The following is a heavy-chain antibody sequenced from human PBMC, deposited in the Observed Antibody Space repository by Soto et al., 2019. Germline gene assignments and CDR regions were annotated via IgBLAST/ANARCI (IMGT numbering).Heavy chain of an antibody. CDR1: GDTFSFYT. CDR2: VNPILSMS. J-gene: IGHJ4*02. CDR3: ATSYGSGYRAFDY. V-gene: IGHV1-69*02. Sequence: QVQMVQSGAEVKKPGSSVKVSCKASGDTFSFYTINWVRQAPGLGLEWMGRVNPILSMSNYAQKFQGRVTMTADKSTSTAYMELRSLRSEDTAFYYCATSYGSGYRAFDYWGQGALVTASS. D-gene: IGHD3-10*01.